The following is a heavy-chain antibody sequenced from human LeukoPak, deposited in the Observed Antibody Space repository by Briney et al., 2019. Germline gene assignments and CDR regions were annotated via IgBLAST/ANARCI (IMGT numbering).Heavy chain of an antibody. V-gene: IGHV3-23*01. J-gene: IGHJ4*02. D-gene: IGHD2-2*01. CDR2: TSGSGGST. CDR3: ARKYCSTTSCLFDN. CDR1: GFTFSSYA. Sequence: GGSLRLSCAASGFTFSSYAMSWVRQAPGKGLEWVSATSGSGGSTYYADSVKGRFTISRDDAKNSLYLQMNSLRAEDTAVYYCARKYCSTTSCLFDNWGQGTLVTVSS.